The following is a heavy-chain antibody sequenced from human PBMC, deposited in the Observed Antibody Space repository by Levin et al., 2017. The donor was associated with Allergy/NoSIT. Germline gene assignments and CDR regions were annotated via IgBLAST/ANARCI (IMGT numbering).Heavy chain of an antibody. Sequence: PGESLKISCAASGFTFSTYGMHWVRQAPGKGLEWVAVIWYDGGNKYYADSVKGRFTISRDNSKNTLYLQMNSLRAEDTAVYYCARGGYCTSNSCPTYFDYWGQGTLVTVSS. J-gene: IGHJ4*02. CDR1: GFTFSTYG. CDR3: ARGGYCTSNSCPTYFDY. D-gene: IGHD2-2*01. CDR2: IWYDGGNK. V-gene: IGHV3-33*01.